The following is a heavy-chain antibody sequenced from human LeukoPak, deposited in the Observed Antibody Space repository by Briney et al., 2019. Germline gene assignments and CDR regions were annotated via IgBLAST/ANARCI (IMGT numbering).Heavy chain of an antibody. J-gene: IGHJ4*02. V-gene: IGHV4-34*01. CDR3: ARLVIAVGKYYFDY. Sequence: SETLSLTCAVYGESFSGYYWSWIRQPPGKGLEWIGEINHSGSTNYNPSLKSRVTISVDTSKNQFSLKLSSVTAADTAVYYCARLVIAVGKYYFDYWGQGTLVTVSS. D-gene: IGHD6-19*01. CDR1: GESFSGYY. CDR2: INHSGST.